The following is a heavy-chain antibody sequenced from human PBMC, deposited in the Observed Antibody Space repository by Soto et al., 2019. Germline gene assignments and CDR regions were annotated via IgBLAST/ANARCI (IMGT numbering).Heavy chain of an antibody. D-gene: IGHD3-22*01. V-gene: IGHV1-69*01. CDR1: GATFNTIT. J-gene: IGHJ5*02. Sequence: QVQLVQSGAEVKKPGSSVRVSCQASGATFNTITINWVRQAPGQGLEWMGGFVPVFGSATYAQQFRGRLTISAAASTRTFYMHLRELKSADTALYFCVREDDTTGSYSWFDPWGPGTLVTVSS. CDR2: FVPVFGSA. CDR3: VREDDTTGSYSWFDP.